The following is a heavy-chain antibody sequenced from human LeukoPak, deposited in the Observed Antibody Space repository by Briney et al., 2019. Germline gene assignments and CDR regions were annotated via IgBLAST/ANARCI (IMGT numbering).Heavy chain of an antibody. CDR1: GFTFSSHG. J-gene: IGHJ4*02. V-gene: IGHV3-33*01. D-gene: IGHD3-22*01. CDR2: IWYDGSNK. Sequence: GGSLRLSCAASGFTFSSHGMHWVRQAPGKGLEWVAVIWYDGSNKYYADSVKGRFTISRDNSKNTLYLQMNSLRAEDTAVYYCARDQDSSGYNYYFDYWGQGTLVTVSS. CDR3: ARDQDSSGYNYYFDY.